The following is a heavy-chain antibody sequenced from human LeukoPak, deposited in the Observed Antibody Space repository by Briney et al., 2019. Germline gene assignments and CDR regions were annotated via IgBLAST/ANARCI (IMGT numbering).Heavy chain of an antibody. J-gene: IGHJ6*03. CDR2: IIPMFGAA. CDR1: GGTFSKFG. CDR3: ATEGPNYYMDV. V-gene: IGHV1-69*05. Sequence: GASVKVSCKASGGTFSKFGISWVRQAPGEGLEWMGGIIPMFGAANYAQKFQGRVTITTDESTTTAYMELISLTSDDTAVYFCATEGPNYYMDVWGKGTTVTVSS.